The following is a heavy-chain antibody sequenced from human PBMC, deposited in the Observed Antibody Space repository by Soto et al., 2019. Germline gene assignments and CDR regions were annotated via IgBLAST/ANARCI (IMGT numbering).Heavy chain of an antibody. Sequence: EVQLGESGGVLAQPGGSLRLSCVASGFTFSSFSMVWFRQAPGKGLEWIAYIFVSSTTIHYADSVKGRFTVSRDNTQNSLFLLMNSLRAEDTAIYYCARDKDWAFDYWGQGTQVIVSS. J-gene: IGHJ4*02. CDR1: GFTFSSFS. CDR3: ARDKDWAFDY. V-gene: IGHV3-48*04. CDR2: IFVSSTTI. D-gene: IGHD3-9*01.